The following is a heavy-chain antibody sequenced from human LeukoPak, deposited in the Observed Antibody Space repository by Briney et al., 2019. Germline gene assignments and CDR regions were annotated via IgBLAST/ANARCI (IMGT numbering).Heavy chain of an antibody. CDR3: ARSMVGEWLFLALDI. J-gene: IGHJ3*02. V-gene: IGHV3-48*03. CDR1: GFPFSSYE. Sequence: GGSLRLSCAASGFPFSSYEMNWVRQAPGKGLEWVSYISSSGFTTYYADSVKGRFTISRDNAKNSLYLQMNSLRVEDTAVYYCARSMVGEWLFLALDIWGQGTKVTVSS. D-gene: IGHD3-3*01. CDR2: ISSSGFTT.